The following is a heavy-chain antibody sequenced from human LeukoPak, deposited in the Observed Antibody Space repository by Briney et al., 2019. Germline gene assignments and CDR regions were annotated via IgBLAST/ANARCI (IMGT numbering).Heavy chain of an antibody. CDR3: ARNSGGSCYFPLDY. J-gene: IGHJ4*02. Sequence: GGSLRLSCAASGFTFSNYAMTWVRQTPGKGLEWVSTICGGDAGTYYADSVKGRFTISRDISKNTMNLQMNSLRAEDTAVYYCARNSGGSCYFPLDYWGQGTLVTVSS. CDR2: ICGGDAGT. CDR1: GFTFSNYA. V-gene: IGHV3-23*01. D-gene: IGHD2-15*01.